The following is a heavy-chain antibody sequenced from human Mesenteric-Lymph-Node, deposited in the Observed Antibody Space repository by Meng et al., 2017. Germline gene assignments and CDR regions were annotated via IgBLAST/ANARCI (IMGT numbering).Heavy chain of an antibody. CDR3: ARDSQLADAFDI. D-gene: IGHD6-13*01. V-gene: IGHV1-18*04. CDR2: ISAYNGNT. J-gene: IGHJ3*02. Sequence: ASVKVSCKNSGYAFTAYYIHWVRQAPGQGLEWMGWISAYNGNTNYAQKLQGRVTMTTDTSTSTAYMELRSLRSDDTAVYYCARDSQLADAFDIWGQGTMVTVSS. CDR1: GYAFTAYY.